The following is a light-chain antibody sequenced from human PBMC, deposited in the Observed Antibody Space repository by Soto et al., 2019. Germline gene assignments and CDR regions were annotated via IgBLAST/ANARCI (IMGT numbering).Light chain of an antibody. CDR2: AAS. Sequence: DIQMTQFPSSVAASVGDRVTITCRASQSFSSWLAWYQQKPGKAPKLLISAASPLPSGVPARFSGSGSGTEFTLTISRLQPEDVSTYYCLQSNLFQWTFGQGTRVDIK. CDR1: QSFSSW. V-gene: IGKV1-12*01. CDR3: LQSNLFQWT. J-gene: IGKJ1*01.